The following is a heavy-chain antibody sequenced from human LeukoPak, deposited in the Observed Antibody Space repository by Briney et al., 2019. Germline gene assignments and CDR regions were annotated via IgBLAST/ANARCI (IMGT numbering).Heavy chain of an antibody. CDR2: IIPIFGTA. D-gene: IGHD3-10*01. CDR3: ARGGHRRYYYTSGSAFDP. V-gene: IGHV1-69*13. J-gene: IGHJ5*02. Sequence: SVKVSCKASGGTFSSYAISWVRQAPGQGLEWMGGIIPIFGTANYAQKFQGRVTITADESTSTAYMELKSLRSDDTAVYYCARGGHRRYYYTSGSAFDPWGQGTLVTVSS. CDR1: GGTFSSYA.